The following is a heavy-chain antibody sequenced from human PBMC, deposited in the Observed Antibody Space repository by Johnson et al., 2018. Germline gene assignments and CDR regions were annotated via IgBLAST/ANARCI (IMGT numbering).Heavy chain of an antibody. V-gene: IGHV3-74*01. CDR1: GFTFNNYW. CDR2: INSGGST. Sequence: VQLQESGGGLVQPGGSLRLSCAASGFTFNNYWMHWVRQAPGKGLVWVSRINSGGSTKYADSVKGRFTISRDSPKNTLYLQMNSRRAEDTAVYFCAKHYATYYYYYYMDVWGKGTTVTVSS. J-gene: IGHJ6*03. D-gene: IGHD3-16*01. CDR3: AKHYATYYYYYYMDV.